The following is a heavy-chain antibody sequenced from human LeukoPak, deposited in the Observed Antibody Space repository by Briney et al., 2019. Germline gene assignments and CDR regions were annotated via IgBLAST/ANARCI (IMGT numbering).Heavy chain of an antibody. CDR2: ISGSGGST. CDR3: AKDLGDYVSYFDY. CDR1: GFTFSSHA. Sequence: GGSLRLSCAASGFTFSSHAMSWVRQAPGKGLEWVSAISGSGGSTYYADSVKGRFTISRDNSKNTLYLQMNSLRAEDTAVYYCAKDLGDYVSYFDYWGQGTLVTVSS. D-gene: IGHD4-17*01. J-gene: IGHJ4*02. V-gene: IGHV3-23*01.